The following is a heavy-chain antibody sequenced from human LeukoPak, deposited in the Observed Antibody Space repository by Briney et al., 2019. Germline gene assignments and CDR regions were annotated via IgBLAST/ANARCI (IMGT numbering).Heavy chain of an antibody. CDR2: IYHSGST. Sequence: SQTLSLTCAVSGGSISSGGYSWSWIRLPPGKGLEWIGYIYHSGSTYYNPSLKSRVTISVDRSKNQFSLKLSSVTAADTAVYYCARGTMGDYALDYWGQGTLVTVSS. J-gene: IGHJ4*02. V-gene: IGHV4-30-2*01. D-gene: IGHD4-17*01. CDR3: ARGTMGDYALDY. CDR1: GGSISSGGYS.